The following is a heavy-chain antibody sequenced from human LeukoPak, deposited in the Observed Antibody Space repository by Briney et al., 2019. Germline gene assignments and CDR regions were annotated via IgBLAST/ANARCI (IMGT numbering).Heavy chain of an antibody. CDR2: ISGSGDNT. CDR3: TKDFRGSGYFFDY. D-gene: IGHD3-10*01. CDR1: GFTFNNHA. Sequence: GGSLRLSCVVSGFTFNNHAMSWVRQAPGKGLEWVSAISGSGDNTFYAGSVRGRFTISRDNSENTLYLQMDSLRAEDTAIYYCTKDFRGSGYFFDYWGQGTPVTVSS. J-gene: IGHJ4*02. V-gene: IGHV3-23*01.